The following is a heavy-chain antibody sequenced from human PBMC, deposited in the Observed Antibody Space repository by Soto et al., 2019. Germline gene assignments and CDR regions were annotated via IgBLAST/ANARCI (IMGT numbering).Heavy chain of an antibody. CDR1: GCTFTRSG. CDR2: ISSYNGDT. D-gene: IGHD5-12*01. V-gene: IGHV1-18*01. Sequence: QVQLVQSGAEVKKPGASVKLSCKASGCTFTRSGISWVRQAPGQGPEWMGWISSYNGDTNYAQTFQGRVTMTTDTSTSTAYMELRSLRSDDTAVYYCAREGVAPYYYGMDVWGQGTPVTVSS. J-gene: IGHJ6*02. CDR3: AREGVAPYYYGMDV.